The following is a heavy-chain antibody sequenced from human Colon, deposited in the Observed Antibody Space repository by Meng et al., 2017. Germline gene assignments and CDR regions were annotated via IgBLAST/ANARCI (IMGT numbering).Heavy chain of an antibody. J-gene: IGHJ4*02. CDR3: AKVEDNSGLY. Sequence: QVVQSGAEVKKPGASVKDSCKTSEYTFTAHYIHWVRQAPGQGLEWMGRINPNTGDTKYAQKFDGRVTMTRDKSIDTAYLDLSRLRADDTAVYYCAKVEDNSGLYWGQGTLVTVSS. D-gene: IGHD3-22*01. CDR1: EYTFTAHY. CDR2: INPNTGDT. V-gene: IGHV1-2*06.